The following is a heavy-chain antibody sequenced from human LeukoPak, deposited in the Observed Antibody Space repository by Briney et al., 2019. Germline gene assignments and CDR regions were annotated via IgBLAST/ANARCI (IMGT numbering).Heavy chain of an antibody. Sequence: SETLSLTCAVYGGSFSGYYWSRIRQPPGKGLEWIGEINHSGSTNYNPSLKSRVTISVDTSKNQFSLKLSSVTAADTAVYYCARADWDTAMIDYWGQGTLVTVSS. V-gene: IGHV4-34*01. J-gene: IGHJ4*02. CDR2: INHSGST. CDR3: ARADWDTAMIDY. D-gene: IGHD5-18*01. CDR1: GGSFSGYY.